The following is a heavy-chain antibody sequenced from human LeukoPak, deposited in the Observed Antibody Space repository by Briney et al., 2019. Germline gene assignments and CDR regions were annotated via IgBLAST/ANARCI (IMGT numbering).Heavy chain of an antibody. Sequence: GGSLRLSCVASGFAVTINYMSCVRQAPGGGLGWVLVIYNVDDTKYADSVKGRFTISRDNSNNTLFLQMDGLRAEDTAVYYCARQPPISIGHYYFDYWGQGTLVTVSS. CDR1: GFAVTINY. J-gene: IGHJ4*02. CDR3: ARQPPISIGHYYFDY. V-gene: IGHV3-66*04. CDR2: IYNVDDT. D-gene: IGHD3-3*02.